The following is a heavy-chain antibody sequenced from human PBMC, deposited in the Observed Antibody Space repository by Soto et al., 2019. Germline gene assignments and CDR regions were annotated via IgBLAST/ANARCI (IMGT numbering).Heavy chain of an antibody. Sequence: GGSLRLSCAASGFTFSSYAMSWVRQAPGKGLEWVSAISGSGGSTYYADSVKGRFTISRDNSKNTLYLQMNSLRAEDTAVYYCAKDLVLLMVYALRQPLDYWGQGTLVTVSS. CDR1: GFTFSSYA. CDR3: AKDLVLLMVYALRQPLDY. D-gene: IGHD2-8*01. CDR2: ISGSGGST. J-gene: IGHJ4*02. V-gene: IGHV3-23*01.